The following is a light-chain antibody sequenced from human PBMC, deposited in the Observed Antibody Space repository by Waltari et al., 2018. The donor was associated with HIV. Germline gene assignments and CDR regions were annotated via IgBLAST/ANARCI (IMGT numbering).Light chain of an antibody. CDR3: QAWDSSTGDYV. CDR1: TVGYKY. J-gene: IGLJ1*01. V-gene: IGLV3-1*01. CDR2: EDT. Sequence: SYELTQAPSVSVSPGQTASITCSGDTVGYKYTSWYHQKPGQSPVLVIYEDTKRPSGIPERFSGSVSGNTATLTISGTQAMDEADYYCQAWDSSTGDYVFGPGTRVTVL.